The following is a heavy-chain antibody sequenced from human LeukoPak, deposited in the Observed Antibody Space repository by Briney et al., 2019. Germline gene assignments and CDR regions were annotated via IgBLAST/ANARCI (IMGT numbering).Heavy chain of an antibody. CDR1: GITFSYT. J-gene: IGHJ3*02. V-gene: IGHV3-74*03. CDR2: IKTQGTIM. D-gene: IGHD2-21*02. Sequence: GGSLRLSCAASGITFSYTMNWVRQAPGKGLVWVSHIKTQGTIMTYAGSVNGRFTISRDNDRSTVSLQMNRLRAEDMAVYYCARAWGKYCGGDCWGAFDIWGQGTMVTVSS. CDR3: ARAWGKYCGGDCWGAFDI.